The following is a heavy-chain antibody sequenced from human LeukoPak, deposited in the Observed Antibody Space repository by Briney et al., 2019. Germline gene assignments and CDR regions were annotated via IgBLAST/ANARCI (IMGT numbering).Heavy chain of an antibody. CDR1: GFTFSSYA. D-gene: IGHD3-22*01. V-gene: IGHV3-30-3*01. Sequence: GGSLRLSCAASGFTFSSYAMHWVRQAPGKGLEWVAVISYDGSNKYYADSVKGRFTISRDNSKKTLSLQMNSLRAEDTAVYYCAREISGYSHWGQGTLVTVSS. J-gene: IGHJ1*01. CDR3: AREISGYSH. CDR2: ISYDGSNK.